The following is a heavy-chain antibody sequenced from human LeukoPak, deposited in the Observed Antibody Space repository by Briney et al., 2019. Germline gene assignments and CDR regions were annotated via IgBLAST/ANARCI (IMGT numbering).Heavy chain of an antibody. J-gene: IGHJ4*02. CDR2: IYYSGST. Sequence: SETLSLTCAVYGGSFSGYYWSWIRQPPGKGLEWIGYIYYSGSTNYSPSLRSRVTISVDTSKNEFSLKLRSVTAADTAEYYCARVTGYMIEDYFDYWGQGTLVTVSS. V-gene: IGHV4-59*01. CDR3: ARVTGYMIEDYFDY. D-gene: IGHD3-22*01. CDR1: GGSFSGYY.